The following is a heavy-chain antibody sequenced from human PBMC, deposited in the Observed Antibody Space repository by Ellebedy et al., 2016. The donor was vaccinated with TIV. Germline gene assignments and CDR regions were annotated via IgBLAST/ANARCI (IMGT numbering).Heavy chain of an antibody. V-gene: IGHV1-46*01. D-gene: IGHD4-17*01. Sequence: ASVKVSCXASGYTFTSYYMHWVRQAPGQGLEWMGIINPSGGSTSYAQKFQGRVTMTRDTSTSTVYMELSSLRSEDTAVYYCARVNGIYGDYSYYGMDVWGQGTTVTVSS. CDR1: GYTFTSYY. CDR3: ARVNGIYGDYSYYGMDV. CDR2: INPSGGST. J-gene: IGHJ6*02.